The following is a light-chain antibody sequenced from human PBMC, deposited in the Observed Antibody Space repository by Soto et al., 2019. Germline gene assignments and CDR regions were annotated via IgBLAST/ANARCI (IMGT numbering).Light chain of an antibody. J-gene: IGKJ1*01. CDR1: LGISNY. CDR2: VAS. V-gene: IGKV1-27*01. Sequence: DIQMTQSPSSLSASVGDRVTITCRASLGISNYLAWYQQQPGKVPKLLIYVASTLQSGVPSRFSGSGSGTDFTLTISSLQPEDVATYYCQKYNSDPWTFGQGTKVEIK. CDR3: QKYNSDPWT.